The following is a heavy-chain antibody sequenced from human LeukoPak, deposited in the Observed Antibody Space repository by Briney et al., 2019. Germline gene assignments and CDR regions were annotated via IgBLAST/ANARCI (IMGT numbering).Heavy chain of an antibody. CDR3: ARDVVVPAAILGFQDYYFDY. Sequence: SETLSLTCAVSGGSISSGGYSWSWIRQPPGKGLEWIGRIYTSGSTNYNPSLKSRVTMSVDTSKNQFSLKLSSVTAADTAVYYCARDVVVPAAILGFQDYYFDYWGQGTLVTVSS. J-gene: IGHJ4*02. V-gene: IGHV4-61*02. D-gene: IGHD2-2*02. CDR1: GGSISSGGYS. CDR2: IYTSGST.